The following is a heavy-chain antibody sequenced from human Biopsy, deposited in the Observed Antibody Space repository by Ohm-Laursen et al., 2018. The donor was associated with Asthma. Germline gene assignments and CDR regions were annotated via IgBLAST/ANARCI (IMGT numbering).Heavy chain of an antibody. CDR3: ATGRTFDWSNYFDV. Sequence: ASVKVSCKVSGYPLTQLSIHWVRQAPGKGLEWMGGLNPENGKTVYAQQFQGRVAMTEDRSTDTAQMELNSLGSQDTAVYFCATGRTFDWSNYFDVWGQGALVSVSS. J-gene: IGHJ4*02. D-gene: IGHD3-9*01. V-gene: IGHV1-24*01. CDR1: GYPLTQLS. CDR2: LNPENGKT.